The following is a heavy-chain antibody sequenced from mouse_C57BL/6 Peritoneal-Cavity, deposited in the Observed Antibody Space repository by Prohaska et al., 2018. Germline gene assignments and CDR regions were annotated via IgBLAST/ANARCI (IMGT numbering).Heavy chain of an antibody. V-gene: IGHV1-26*01. CDR3: ARPYYSNRGNFDY. J-gene: IGHJ2*01. CDR2: INPNNGCT. Sequence: HGKSFEWIGDINPNNGCTSYNQKFKGKATLTVDKSSSTAYMELRSLTSEDSAVYYCARPYYSNRGNFDYWGQGTTLTVSS. D-gene: IGHD2-5*01.